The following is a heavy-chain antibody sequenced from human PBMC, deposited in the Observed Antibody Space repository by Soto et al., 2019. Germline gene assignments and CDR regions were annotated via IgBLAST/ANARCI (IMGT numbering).Heavy chain of an antibody. V-gene: IGHV1-3*01. J-gene: IGHJ5*02. Sequence: XSVKVSCKASVYTFTRYTMNWVRQAPGQRLEWMGWINPDNGNTKSSQKFQDRVIITRDTSASTAYVDLSSLRSEDTAVYYCARGIATGQLDPWGQGTLVTVSS. D-gene: IGHD2-15*01. CDR3: ARGIATGQLDP. CDR1: VYTFTRYT. CDR2: INPDNGNT.